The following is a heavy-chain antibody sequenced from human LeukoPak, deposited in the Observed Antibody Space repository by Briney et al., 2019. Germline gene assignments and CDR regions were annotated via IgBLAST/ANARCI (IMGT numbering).Heavy chain of an antibody. J-gene: IGHJ3*02. Sequence: PSQTLSLTCTVSGGSISSGSHYWSWIRQPAGKGLEWIGRIYTSGSTNYNPSLKSRVTISVDTSKNQFSLKLSSVTAADTAVYYCARGMARKIGFLEWLLHHDAFDIWGQGTMVTVSS. V-gene: IGHV4-61*02. CDR2: IYTSGST. CDR3: ARGMARKIGFLEWLLHHDAFDI. D-gene: IGHD3-3*02. CDR1: GGSISSGSHY.